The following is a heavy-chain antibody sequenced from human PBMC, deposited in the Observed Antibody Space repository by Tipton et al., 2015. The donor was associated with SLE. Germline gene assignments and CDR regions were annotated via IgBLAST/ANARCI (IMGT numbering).Heavy chain of an antibody. V-gene: IGHV4-59*01. CDR1: GGSISSYY. CDR3: ARGKTFGGVIVTPFDY. D-gene: IGHD3-16*02. J-gene: IGHJ4*02. CDR2: IYYSGTT. Sequence: TLSLTCTVSGGSISSYYWSWIRQPPGKGLEWIGYIYYSGTTNYNPSLESRITMSVDMSKNQFSLKLSSVTAADTAVYYCARGKTFGGVIVTPFDYWGQGTLVTVSS.